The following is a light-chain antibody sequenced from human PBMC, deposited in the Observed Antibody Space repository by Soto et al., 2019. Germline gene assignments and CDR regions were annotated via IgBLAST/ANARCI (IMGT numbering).Light chain of an antibody. J-gene: IGKJ1*01. CDR3: QHYNSYSEA. CDR1: QTISSW. Sequence: DIQMTQSPSTLSGSVGDRVTITCRASQTISSWLAWYQQKPGKAPKLLIYKASTLKSGVPSRFSGSGSGTEFTLTISSLQPDDFATYYCQHYNSYSEAFGQGTKXEXK. V-gene: IGKV1-5*03. CDR2: KAS.